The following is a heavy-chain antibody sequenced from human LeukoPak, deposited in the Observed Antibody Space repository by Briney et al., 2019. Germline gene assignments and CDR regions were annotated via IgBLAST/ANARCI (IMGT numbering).Heavy chain of an antibody. Sequence: PSETLSLTCAVYGGSFSGYYWSWIRQPPGKGLGWVGEINNSGSTNYNPSLKSRVTISVDTSKNQFSLKLSSVTAADTAVYYCARGLGFWSGPTVYYYMDVWGKGTTVTVSS. J-gene: IGHJ6*03. CDR1: GGSFSGYY. CDR2: INNSGST. CDR3: ARGLGFWSGPTVYYYMDV. V-gene: IGHV4-34*01. D-gene: IGHD3-3*01.